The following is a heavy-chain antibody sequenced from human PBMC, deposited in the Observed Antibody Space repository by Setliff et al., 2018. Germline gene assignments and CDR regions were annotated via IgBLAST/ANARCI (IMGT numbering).Heavy chain of an antibody. D-gene: IGHD5-18*01. V-gene: IGHV4-59*01. Sequence: SETLSLTCSVSGDSMSSYYWHWIRQSPGKGLEWIGNIYYGGSASYNPSLKTRVTMSVDTSKNQFALNLRSVTAADSAVYYCARDRTAYSYGLDVWGQGTTVTVSS. J-gene: IGHJ6*02. CDR1: GDSMSSYY. CDR2: IYYGGSA. CDR3: ARDRTAYSYGLDV.